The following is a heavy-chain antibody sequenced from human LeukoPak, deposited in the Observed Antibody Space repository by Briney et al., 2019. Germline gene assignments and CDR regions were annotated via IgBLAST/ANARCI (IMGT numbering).Heavy chain of an antibody. J-gene: IGHJ4*02. CDR2: ISGSGSTI. V-gene: IGHV3-48*03. D-gene: IGHD6-19*01. Sequence: GGSLGLSCAASGFTFSSYEMNWVRQAPGKGLEWVSYISGSGSTIYYADSVKGRFTVSRDNAKNSLYLQMNSLRAEDTAVYYCAKEDRQQWLVGYWGQGTLVTVSS. CDR3: AKEDRQQWLVGY. CDR1: GFTFSSYE.